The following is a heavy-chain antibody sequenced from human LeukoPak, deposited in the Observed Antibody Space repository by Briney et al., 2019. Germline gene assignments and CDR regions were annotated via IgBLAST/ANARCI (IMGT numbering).Heavy chain of an antibody. CDR3: VRNDTSGVGLDY. V-gene: IGHV3-23*01. D-gene: IGHD3-3*01. J-gene: IGHJ4*02. Sequence: GESLRLSCAASGFTFTNYAMSRVRQAPGKGLEWVSNISGRGTSINYADSVKGRFSISRDNSKNTMYLQMNSLRAEDTAVYYCVRNDTSGVGLDYWGQGTLVTVSP. CDR1: GFTFTNYA. CDR2: ISGRGTSI.